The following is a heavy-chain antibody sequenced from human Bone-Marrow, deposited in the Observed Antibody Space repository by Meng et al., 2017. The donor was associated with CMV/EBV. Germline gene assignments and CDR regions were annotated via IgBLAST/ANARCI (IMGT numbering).Heavy chain of an antibody. CDR1: GGSISSGDYY. CDR2: IYYSGST. V-gene: IGHV4-39*07. D-gene: IGHD6-6*01. Sequence: SETLSLTCTVSGGSISSGDYYWSWIRQPPGKGLEWIGSIYYSGSTYYNPSLKSRVTISVDTSKNQFSLKLSSVTAADTAVYYCAKESLAARHYYYGMDVWGQGTTVTVSS. CDR3: AKESLAARHYYYGMDV. J-gene: IGHJ6*02.